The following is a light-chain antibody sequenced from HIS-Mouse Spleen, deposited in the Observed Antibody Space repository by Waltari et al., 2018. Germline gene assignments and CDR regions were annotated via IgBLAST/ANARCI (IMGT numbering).Light chain of an antibody. J-gene: IGLJ2*01. CDR3: QAWDSSTYVV. Sequence: SYELTQPPSVSVSPGQTASITCSGDKLGAKYACWYQQQPGQSPVLVIYQDSKRPSGIPERFSGSNSGNTATLTISGTQAMDEADYYCQAWDSSTYVVFGGGTKLTVL. CDR2: QDS. CDR1: KLGAKY. V-gene: IGLV3-1*01.